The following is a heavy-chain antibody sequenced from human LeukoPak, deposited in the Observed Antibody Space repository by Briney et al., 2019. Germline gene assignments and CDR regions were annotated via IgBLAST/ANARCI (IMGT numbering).Heavy chain of an antibody. J-gene: IGHJ4*02. V-gene: IGHV3-74*01. Sequence: GGSLRLSCAASGFTFSSYWMHWVRQAPGKGLVWVSHINGDGSTTSYADSVKGRFTISRDNAKNTVYLQVNNLRAEDTAVYYCARGPNSNWSGLDFWGQGTLLTVSS. CDR3: ARGPNSNWSGLDF. CDR1: GFTFSSYW. D-gene: IGHD6-6*01. CDR2: INGDGSTT.